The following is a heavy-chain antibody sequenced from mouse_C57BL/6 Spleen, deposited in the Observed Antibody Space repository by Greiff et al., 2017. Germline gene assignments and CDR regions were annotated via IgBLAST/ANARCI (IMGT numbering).Heavy chain of an antibody. CDR2: INPSSGYT. CDR1: GYTFTSYT. D-gene: IGHD2-1*01. J-gene: IGHJ2*01. CDR3: ARGGIYYGNYVGYFDY. Sequence: QVQLKQSGAELARPGASVKMSCKASGYTFTSYTMHWVKQRPGQGLEWIGYINPSSGYTTYNQKFKDKATLTADKSSSTAYMQLSSLTSEDAAVYYCARGGIYYGNYVGYFDYWGQGTTLTVSS. V-gene: IGHV1-4*01.